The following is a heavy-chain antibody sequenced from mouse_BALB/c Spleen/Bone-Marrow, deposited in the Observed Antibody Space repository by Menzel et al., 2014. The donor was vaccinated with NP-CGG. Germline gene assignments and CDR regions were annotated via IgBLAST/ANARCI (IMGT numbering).Heavy chain of an antibody. Sequence: EVQLQGSGGGLVQPGGSLKLSCAASGFDFSRFWMSWVRQAPGKGLEWIGEINPGSSTINYTPSLKDKFIISRDNAKNTLYLQMSKVRSEDTALYYCARLGYYGSFAFWGQGTLVTVSA. CDR1: GFDFSRFW. CDR3: ARLGYYGSFAF. J-gene: IGHJ3*01. D-gene: IGHD1-2*01. V-gene: IGHV4-1*02. CDR2: INPGSSTI.